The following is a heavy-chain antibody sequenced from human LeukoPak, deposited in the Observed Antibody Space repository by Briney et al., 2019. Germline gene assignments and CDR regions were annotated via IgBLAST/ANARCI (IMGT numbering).Heavy chain of an antibody. J-gene: IGHJ4*02. Sequence: GGSLRLSCAASGFTFSSYAMSWVRQAPGKGREWVSAISGSGGSTYYADSVKGRFTISRDDSKNTLYLQMNSLRAEDTAVYYCAKVSLGIDDYWGQGTLVTVSS. D-gene: IGHD7-27*01. CDR3: AKVSLGIDDY. V-gene: IGHV3-23*01. CDR1: GFTFSSYA. CDR2: ISGSGGST.